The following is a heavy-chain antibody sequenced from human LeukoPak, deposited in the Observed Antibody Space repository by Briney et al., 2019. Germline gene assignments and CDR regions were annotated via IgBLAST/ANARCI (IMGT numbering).Heavy chain of an antibody. CDR2: IRSKANSYAT. J-gene: IGHJ4*02. Sequence: GGSLKLSCAASGFTFSGSAMHWVRQASGKGLEWVGRIRSKANSYATAYAAPVKGRFTISRDDSKNTAYLQMNSLKTEDTAVYYCTRPYSSGWYYWGQGTLVTVSS. D-gene: IGHD6-19*01. CDR3: TRPYSSGWYY. CDR1: GFTFSGSA. V-gene: IGHV3-73*01.